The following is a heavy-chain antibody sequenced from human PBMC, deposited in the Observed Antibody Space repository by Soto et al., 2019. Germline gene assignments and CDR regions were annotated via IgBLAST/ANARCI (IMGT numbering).Heavy chain of an antibody. D-gene: IGHD6-13*01. CDR3: ASGGRSSSWYGGRFDH. V-gene: IGHV3-74*01. J-gene: IGHJ4*02. CDR2: INSDGSST. CDR1: GFTFSTYW. Sequence: PGGSLRLSCAASGFTFSTYWMHWVRQAPGKGLVWVSRINSDGSSTRYADSVKGRFTISRDNAKNTLYVQMNSLRAEDTAVYYCASGGRSSSWYGGRFDHWGQGTLVTVSS.